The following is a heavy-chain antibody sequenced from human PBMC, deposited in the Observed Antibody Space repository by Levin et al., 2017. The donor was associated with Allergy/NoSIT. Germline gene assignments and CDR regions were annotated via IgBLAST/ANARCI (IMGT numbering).Heavy chain of an antibody. J-gene: IGHJ4*02. V-gene: IGHV3-74*01. CDR3: AREGHYYGSGSFNDY. Sequence: PAASVKVSCAASRFTFSSYWMHWVRQAPGKGLMWVSRINVDGTSRNYADSVRGRFTISRDNAKNMLYLHMNSLRAEDTAVYYCAREGHYYGSGSFNDYWGQGALVTVSS. D-gene: IGHD3-10*01. CDR2: INVDGTSR. CDR1: RFTFSSYW.